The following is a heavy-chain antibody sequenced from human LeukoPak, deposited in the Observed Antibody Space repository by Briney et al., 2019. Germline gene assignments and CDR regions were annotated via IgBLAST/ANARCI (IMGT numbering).Heavy chain of an antibody. CDR2: ISGSGGST. D-gene: IGHD3-10*01. CDR3: AKDNYGSGNYYNVCDY. V-gene: IGHV3-23*01. CDR1: GFTFSSYG. Sequence: GGSLRLSCAASGFTFSSYGMSWVRQAPGKGLEWVSVISGSGGSTYYADSVKGRFTISRDNSKNTLYLQMNSLRAGDTAVYYCAKDNYGSGNYYNVCDYWGQGTLVTVSS. J-gene: IGHJ4*02.